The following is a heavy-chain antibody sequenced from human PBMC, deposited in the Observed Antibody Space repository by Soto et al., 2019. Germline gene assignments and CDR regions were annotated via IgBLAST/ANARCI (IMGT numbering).Heavy chain of an antibody. Sequence: GGSLRLSCAASGFTFSSYGMHWVRQAPGKGLEWVAVIWYDGSKTYYADSVKGRFTISRDNPKNTLYLQMDSLRAEDAAVYYCARGGSPYYFDYWGQGALVTVSS. CDR2: IWYDGSKT. D-gene: IGHD1-26*01. CDR3: ARGGSPYYFDY. CDR1: GFTFSSYG. J-gene: IGHJ4*02. V-gene: IGHV3-33*01.